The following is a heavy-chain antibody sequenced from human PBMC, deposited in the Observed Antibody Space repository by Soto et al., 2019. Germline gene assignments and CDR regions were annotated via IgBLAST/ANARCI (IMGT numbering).Heavy chain of an antibody. CDR1: GFTFISYE. Sequence: GSLGLSSAASGFTFISYEMNWVRQAPGKGLEWVSYISSSGSTIYYADSVKGRFIISRDNSKNTLYLQMNSLRAEDTAVYYCARDRTHLRSNSGSSDFAYRGQGTLVPV. D-gene: IGHD1-26*01. V-gene: IGHV3-48*03. CDR3: ARDRTHLRSNSGSSDFAY. J-gene: IGHJ4*02. CDR2: ISSSGSTI.